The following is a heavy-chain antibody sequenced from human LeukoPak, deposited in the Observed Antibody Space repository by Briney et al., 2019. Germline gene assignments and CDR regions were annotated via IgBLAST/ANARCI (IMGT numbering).Heavy chain of an antibody. CDR2: ISSSSSYI. J-gene: IGHJ4*02. Sequence: GGSLRLSCAASGFTFGSYSMNWVRQAPGKGLEWVSSISSSSSYIYYADSVKGRFTISRDNAKNSLYLQMNSLRAEDTAVYYCARVGYDYVWGSYHLGDYWGQGTLVTVSS. CDR1: GFTFGSYS. CDR3: ARVGYDYVWGSYHLGDY. V-gene: IGHV3-21*01. D-gene: IGHD3-16*01.